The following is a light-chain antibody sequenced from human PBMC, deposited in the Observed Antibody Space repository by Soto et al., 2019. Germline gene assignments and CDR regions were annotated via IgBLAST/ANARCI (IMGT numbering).Light chain of an antibody. CDR2: GNS. Sequence: QSVLTQPPSVSGAPGQRVTISCTGSSSNIGAGYDVHWYQQLPGTAPKLLIYGNSNRPSGVPDRFSASKSGTSASLAITGLQAEDEADYYCQSYDSSLSVFYAFGTGTKVTVL. CDR1: SSNIGAGYD. CDR3: QSYDSSLSVFYA. J-gene: IGLJ1*01. V-gene: IGLV1-40*01.